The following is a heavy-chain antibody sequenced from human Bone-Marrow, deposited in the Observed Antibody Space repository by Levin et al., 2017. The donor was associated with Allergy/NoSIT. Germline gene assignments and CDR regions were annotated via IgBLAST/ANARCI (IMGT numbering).Heavy chain of an antibody. D-gene: IGHD6-19*01. CDR3: AREEGIAVAGGFYYYGMDV. Sequence: SETLSLTCTVSGGSVSRNSYYWGWIRQSPGTGLQWLGNVYYNGSTHYNPSFKSRITISVDTSTDQFSLKLTSVTAADTAVYYCAREEGIAVAGGFYYYGMDVWGQGTTVTVSS. V-gene: IGHV4-39*07. CDR1: GGSVSRNSYY. CDR2: VYYNGST. J-gene: IGHJ6*02.